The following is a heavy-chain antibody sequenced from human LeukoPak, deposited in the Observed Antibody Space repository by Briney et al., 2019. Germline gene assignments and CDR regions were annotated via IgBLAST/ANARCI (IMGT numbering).Heavy chain of an antibody. CDR1: GGSIISSSFW. J-gene: IGHJ4*02. CDR2: IYYSGST. CDR3: ASSGWYQYYFDY. D-gene: IGHD6-19*01. Sequence: PSETLSLTCTVSGGSIISSSFWWGWIRQPPGTGLEWIGSIYYSGSTYYNPSLKSRVTISVDTSKNQFSLKLSSVTAADTAVYYCASSGWYQYYFDYWGQGTLVTVSS. V-gene: IGHV4-39*07.